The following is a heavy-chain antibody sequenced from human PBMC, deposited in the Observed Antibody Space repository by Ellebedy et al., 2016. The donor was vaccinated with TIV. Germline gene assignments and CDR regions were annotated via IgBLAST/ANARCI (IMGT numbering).Heavy chain of an antibody. J-gene: IGHJ4*02. Sequence: GESLKISXAASAFTFSSYWMSWVRQAPGKGLEWVANIKQGGSEKYYVDSVKGRFTISRDNSKNTLYLQMNSLRAEDTAVYYCARDKGMDWGQGTLVTVSS. CDR2: IKQGGSEK. CDR1: AFTFSSYW. CDR3: ARDKGMD. D-gene: IGHD6-13*01. V-gene: IGHV3-7*01.